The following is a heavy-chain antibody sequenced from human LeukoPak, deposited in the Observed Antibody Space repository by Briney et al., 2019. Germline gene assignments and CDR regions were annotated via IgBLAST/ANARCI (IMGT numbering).Heavy chain of an antibody. CDR3: ATYTHWVAGDV. CDR1: GFTFRESW. Sequence: PGGSLRLSCAASGFTFRESWMSWVRQAPGKGLEWVANMNQDGSEKDYVDSVKGRFTISRDNARESLYLQMSSLRAEDTAVYYCATYTHWVAGDVWGHGTTVTVSS. J-gene: IGHJ6*02. V-gene: IGHV3-7*01. CDR2: MNQDGSEK. D-gene: IGHD3-16*01.